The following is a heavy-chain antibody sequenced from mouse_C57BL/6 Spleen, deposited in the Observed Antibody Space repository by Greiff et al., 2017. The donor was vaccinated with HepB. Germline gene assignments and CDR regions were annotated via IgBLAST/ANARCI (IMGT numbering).Heavy chain of an antibody. CDR3: ARGGLDY. CDR2: INPGSGGT. V-gene: IGHV1-54*01. Sequence: VQLQESGAELVRPGTSVKVSCKASGYAFTNYLIEWVKQRPGQGLEWIGVINPGSGGTNYNEKFKGKATLTADKSSSTAYMQLSSLTSEDSAVYFCARGGLDYWGQGTTLTVSS. J-gene: IGHJ2*01. CDR1: GYAFTNYL.